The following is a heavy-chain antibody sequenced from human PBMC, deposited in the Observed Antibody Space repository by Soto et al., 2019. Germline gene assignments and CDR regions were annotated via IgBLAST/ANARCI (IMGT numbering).Heavy chain of an antibody. CDR1: GGSFNNYA. V-gene: IGHV1-69*01. CDR2: VIPIYGTT. Sequence: SSVQFSCNSSGGSFNNYAITWVRQAPGQGVEWMGGVIPIYGTTNAAQKFQGRATINEDESKTPPYKKKSMLRSDDTAVYYSERSECGSYSTSLYYFYDRGQGTLVTVSS. J-gene: IGHJ4*01. CDR3: ERSECGSYSTSLYYFYD. D-gene: IGHD3-10*01.